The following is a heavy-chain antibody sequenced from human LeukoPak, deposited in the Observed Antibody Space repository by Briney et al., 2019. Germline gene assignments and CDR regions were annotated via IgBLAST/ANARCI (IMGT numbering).Heavy chain of an antibody. V-gene: IGHV3-23*01. Sequence: GGSLRPSCAASGFTFSSYAMSWVRQAPGKGLEWVSAISGSGGSTYYADSVKGRFTISRDNSKNTLYLQMNSLRAEDTAVYYCANYDFYYYYMDVWGKGTTVTVSS. CDR2: ISGSGGST. CDR3: ANYDFYYYYMDV. CDR1: GFTFSSYA. D-gene: IGHD3-3*01. J-gene: IGHJ6*03.